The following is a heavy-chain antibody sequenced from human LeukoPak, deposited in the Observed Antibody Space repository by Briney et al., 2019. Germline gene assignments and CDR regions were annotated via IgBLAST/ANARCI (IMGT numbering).Heavy chain of an antibody. J-gene: IGHJ4*02. D-gene: IGHD2-15*01. Sequence: GASVKVSCKASGYTFTGYYMHWVRQGPGQGLEWMGWINPNSGGTNYAQKFQGRVTMTRDTSINTAYMELSRLRSDDTAVYYCARDQAFVYCSGGTCYDDYWGQGSLVTVSS. CDR2: INPNSGGT. V-gene: IGHV1-2*02. CDR1: GYTFTGYY. CDR3: ARDQAFVYCSGGTCYDDY.